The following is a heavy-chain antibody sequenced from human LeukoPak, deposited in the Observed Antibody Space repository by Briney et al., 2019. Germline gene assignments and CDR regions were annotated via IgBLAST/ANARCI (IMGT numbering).Heavy chain of an antibody. J-gene: IGHJ4*02. CDR2: ISSSSGYI. CDR3: ARGPGDYGDYQQFFDY. CDR1: GFTFSSYS. Sequence: KPGGSLRLSCAASGFTFSSYSMNWVRQAPGKGLEWVSSISSSSGYIYYADSVKGRFTISRDNAKNSLYLQMNSLRAEDTAVYYCARGPGDYGDYQQFFDYWGQGTLVTVSS. V-gene: IGHV3-21*01. D-gene: IGHD4-17*01.